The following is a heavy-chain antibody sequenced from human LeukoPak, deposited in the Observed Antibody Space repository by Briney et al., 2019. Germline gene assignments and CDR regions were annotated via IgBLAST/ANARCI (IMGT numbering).Heavy chain of an antibody. CDR3: ARDIGDSYGSPFDF. V-gene: IGHV3-33*01. Sequence: GGSVRLSCAASGFTFSSYGMHWVRQAPGKGLEWMAVIWYDGSNQYYADSVKGRFTISRDNSKNTLYLQMNSLRAEDTAVYYCARDIGDSYGSPFDFWGQGTQVTVSS. CDR2: IWYDGSNQ. D-gene: IGHD5-18*01. CDR1: GFTFSSYG. J-gene: IGHJ4*02.